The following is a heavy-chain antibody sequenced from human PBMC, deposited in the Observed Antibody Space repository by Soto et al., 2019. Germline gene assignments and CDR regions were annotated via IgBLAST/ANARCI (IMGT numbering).Heavy chain of an antibody. Sequence: QVQLVQSGAEVKKPGSSVKVSCKASGGTFSSYAISWVRQAPGQGLEWTGGIIPIFGTANYAQKFQGRVTITADESTSTAYMELSSLRSEDTAVYYCASAFVCGGDCFNWFDPWGQGTLVTVSS. CDR3: ASAFVCGGDCFNWFDP. CDR2: IIPIFGTA. J-gene: IGHJ5*02. CDR1: GGTFSSYA. D-gene: IGHD2-21*02. V-gene: IGHV1-69*01.